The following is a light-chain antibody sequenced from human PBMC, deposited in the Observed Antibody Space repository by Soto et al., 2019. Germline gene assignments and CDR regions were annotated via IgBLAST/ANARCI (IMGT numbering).Light chain of an antibody. CDR1: NNDVGGYKY. V-gene: IGLV2-14*01. CDR2: DVS. Sequence: QSALAQPASVSGSPGQSITISCTGTNNDVGGYKYVSWYQQHPGKAPKLMIYDVSNRPSGVSNRFSGSKSGNTASLTISGLQAEDEADYYCISYTSSNTYVFGTGTKLTVL. CDR3: ISYTSSNTYV. J-gene: IGLJ1*01.